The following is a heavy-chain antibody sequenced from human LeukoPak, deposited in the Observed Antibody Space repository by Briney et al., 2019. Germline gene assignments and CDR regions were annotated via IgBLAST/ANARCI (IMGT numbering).Heavy chain of an antibody. V-gene: IGHV3-23*01. CDR3: AKDRGYDILRIWFDP. J-gene: IGHJ5*02. D-gene: IGHD3-9*01. CDR1: GFTFSSYA. Sequence: GGSLRLSCGASGFTFSSYAMNWVRQAPGKGLEWVSGISGSGGNTYYADSVKGRFTVSRDNSKNTLSLQMNTLRAEDTAVYYCAKDRGYDILRIWFDPWGQGTLVTVSS. CDR2: ISGSGGNT.